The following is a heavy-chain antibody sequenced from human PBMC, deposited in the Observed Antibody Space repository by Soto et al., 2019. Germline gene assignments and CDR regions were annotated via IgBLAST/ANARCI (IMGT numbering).Heavy chain of an antibody. Sequence: GGPRWVACGAGGLCCCRCSMSCVRQAPGKGLEWVANIKKDGSEKYYVDSVKGRFTISRDNAKNSLYLQMNSLRAEDTAVYYCARGIYQEPYGSGSYKDYWGQGTQVTVSS. CDR2: IKKDGSEK. V-gene: IGHV3-7*03. CDR1: GLCCCRCS. CDR3: ARGIYQEPYGSGSYKDY. J-gene: IGHJ4*02. D-gene: IGHD3-10*01.